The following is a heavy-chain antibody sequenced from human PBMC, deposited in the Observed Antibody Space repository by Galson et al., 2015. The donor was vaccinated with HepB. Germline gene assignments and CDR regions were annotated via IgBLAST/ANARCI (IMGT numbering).Heavy chain of an antibody. CDR3: ARDYYGSGSYGGDYFDY. Sequence: SLRLSCAASGFTFSSYSMNWVRQAPGKGLEWVSYISSSSSTIYYADSVKGRFTISRDNAKNSLYLQMNSLRAEDTAVYYCARDYYGSGSYGGDYFDYWGQGTLVTVPS. CDR1: GFTFSSYS. D-gene: IGHD3-10*01. CDR2: ISSSSSTI. J-gene: IGHJ4*02. V-gene: IGHV3-48*01.